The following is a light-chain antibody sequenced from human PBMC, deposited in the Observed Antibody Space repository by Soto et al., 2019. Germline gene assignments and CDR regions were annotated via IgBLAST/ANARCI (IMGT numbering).Light chain of an antibody. V-gene: IGKV3-15*01. CDR1: QSVSSK. Sequence: EIVMTQSPATLSVSLGERATLSCRASQSVSSKLAWYQQKPGQAPRLLIYRASTRATDIPARFSGSGSGTEFTLTISSLQSEDFAVYYCQQYNNWPPATFGQGTRVEIK. CDR3: QQYNNWPPAT. J-gene: IGKJ1*01. CDR2: RAS.